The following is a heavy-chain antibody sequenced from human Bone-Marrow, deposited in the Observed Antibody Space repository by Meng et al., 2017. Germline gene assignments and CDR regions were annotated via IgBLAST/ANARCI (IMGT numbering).Heavy chain of an antibody. CDR1: GFTLSSDN. CDR3: ARDADWVIFDH. J-gene: IGHJ4*02. D-gene: IGHD3-9*01. Sequence: AGSLTLSCAASGFTLSSDNMHWVRPTPGEGLVWVSRINTDASITTYADSVKGRFTIARDDAKNTVYLKMNRLRAEDTAVYYCARDADWVIFDHWGQGALVTVSS. CDR2: INTDASIT. V-gene: IGHV3-74*03.